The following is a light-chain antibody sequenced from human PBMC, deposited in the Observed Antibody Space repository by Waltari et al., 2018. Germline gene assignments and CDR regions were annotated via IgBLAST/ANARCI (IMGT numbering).Light chain of an antibody. CDR1: SSDVGNYNF. V-gene: IGLV2-11*01. CDR3: CSYANKYTPI. Sequence: QSALTQPRSVSGSPGQSVTISCTGTSSDVGNYNFVSWYQQHPGKAPKFIIFDVNKRPSGFPARFSGSKSGNTASLTIFGLQAEDEADYYCCSYANKYTPIFGGGTKLTVL. J-gene: IGLJ2*01. CDR2: DVN.